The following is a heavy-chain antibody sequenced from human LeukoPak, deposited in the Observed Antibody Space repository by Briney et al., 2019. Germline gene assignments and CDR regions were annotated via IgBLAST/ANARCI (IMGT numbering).Heavy chain of an antibody. V-gene: IGHV1-46*01. J-gene: IGHJ4*02. CDR2: VNSSGGFT. CDR3: ARGSGSSNYLADY. Sequence: ASVTVSCKASGYTFTSYYMHWVRQAPGQGLEWMGIVNSSGGFTSYVQKFQGRVTVTRDTSTSTVYMEVSSLKSEDTAVYYCARGSGSSNYLADYWGQGTLVTVSS. CDR1: GYTFTSYY. D-gene: IGHD6-13*01.